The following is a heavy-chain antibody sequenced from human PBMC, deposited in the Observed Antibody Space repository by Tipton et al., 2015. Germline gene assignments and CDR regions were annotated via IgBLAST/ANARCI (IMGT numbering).Heavy chain of an antibody. CDR1: GGSIRTSLHY. J-gene: IGHJ4*02. CDR2: IYYSGTT. D-gene: IGHD6-25*01. V-gene: IGHV4-31*11. Sequence: LRLSCAVSGGSIRTSLHYWAWIRQQPGTGLEWIGYIYYSGTTYYSPSFKSRLSISLDTSRNHFSLDLTSVTAADSAVYYCAGSADTYFDSWGQGTLVTVSS. CDR3: AGSADTYFDS.